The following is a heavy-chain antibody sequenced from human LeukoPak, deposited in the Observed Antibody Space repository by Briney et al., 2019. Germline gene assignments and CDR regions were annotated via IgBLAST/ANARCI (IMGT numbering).Heavy chain of an antibody. V-gene: IGHV4-30-4*01. Sequence: PSETLSLACTVSGASINSDNHYWSWIRQSPGKGLEWLGYYHSGNTDYSPSLKSRVTMSVDTPKNQFSLRVNSVTAADTAIYYCARDQVSRWFYYWGQGTLVTVSS. CDR2: YHSGNT. D-gene: IGHD6-13*01. CDR1: GASINSDNHY. J-gene: IGHJ4*02. CDR3: ARDQVSRWFYY.